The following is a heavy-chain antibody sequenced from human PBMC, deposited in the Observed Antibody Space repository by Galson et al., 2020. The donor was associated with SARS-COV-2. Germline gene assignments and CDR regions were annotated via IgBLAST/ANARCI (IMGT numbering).Heavy chain of an antibody. CDR1: GFTFSGSE. CDR2: LSSSGTII. D-gene: IGHD3-10*01. Sequence: GESLKISCAASGFTFSGSEMTWVRQAPGKGLEWVSFLSSSGTIIYYADSVKGRFTISRDNAKNSLYLQMNSLRAEDTAVYYCVRAIYYDSGSSPNWFDPWGQGTPVTVSS. J-gene: IGHJ5*02. CDR3: VRAIYYDSGSSPNWFDP. V-gene: IGHV3-48*03.